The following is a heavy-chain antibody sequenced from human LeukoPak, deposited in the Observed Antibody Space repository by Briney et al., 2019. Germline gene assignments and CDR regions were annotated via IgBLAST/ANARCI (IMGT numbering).Heavy chain of an antibody. D-gene: IGHD3-22*01. V-gene: IGHV1-69*13. CDR3: ARVSVDYYDSRPFDY. J-gene: IGHJ4*02. CDR1: GYTFTSYG. Sequence: SVKVSCTASGYTFTSYGISWVRQAPGQGLEWMGGIIPIFGTANYAQKFQGRVTITADESTSTAYMELSSLRSEDTAVYYCARVSVDYYDSRPFDYWGQGTLVTVSS. CDR2: IIPIFGTA.